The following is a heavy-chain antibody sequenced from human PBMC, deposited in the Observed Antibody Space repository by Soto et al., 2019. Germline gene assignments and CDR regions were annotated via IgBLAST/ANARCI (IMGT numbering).Heavy chain of an antibody. V-gene: IGHV3-33*01. CDR3: AREAHEYFGAY. D-gene: IGHD4-17*01. Sequence: QVQLVESGGGVVQPGRSLRLSCVASGFTFSSYGMHWVRQAPGKGLEWVTTIWSDGSNRYYADSVKGRFTISRDNSKDTLYLQMNSLRAEDTAVYYCAREAHEYFGAYWGQGTLVTVSS. CDR2: IWSDGSNR. J-gene: IGHJ4*02. CDR1: GFTFSSYG.